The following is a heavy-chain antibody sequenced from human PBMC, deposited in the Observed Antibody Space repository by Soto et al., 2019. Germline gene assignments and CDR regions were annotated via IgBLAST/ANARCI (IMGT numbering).Heavy chain of an antibody. CDR3: ARAGCDGGTCYTLVGLRYGMDV. CDR1: GFTFSNYA. Sequence: QVQLVESGGGVVQPGRSLRLSCAASGFTFSNYAMYWVRQAPGKGLEWVAVISYDGNNKYYADSVTGRFTISRDNAKNTLYLQMNSMRAEDTAVYYCARAGCDGGTCYTLVGLRYGMDVWGQGNTVTVSS. D-gene: IGHD2-15*01. V-gene: IGHV3-30-3*01. CDR2: ISYDGNNK. J-gene: IGHJ6*02.